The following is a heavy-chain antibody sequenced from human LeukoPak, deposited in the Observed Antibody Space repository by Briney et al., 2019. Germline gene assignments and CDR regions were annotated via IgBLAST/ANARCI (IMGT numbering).Heavy chain of an antibody. D-gene: IGHD3-10*01. CDR3: ARDRGFGQADV. Sequence: GGALRLSCAAGGCTFGDEWMSWRRQAPGKGMEWVANIKQDGGEKYYVDSVKGRFTISRDNAKNSLYLQMNSLRAEDTAVYYCARDRGFGQADVWGKGTTVTVSS. J-gene: IGHJ6*04. CDR1: GCTFGDEW. CDR2: IKQDGGEK. V-gene: IGHV3-7*01.